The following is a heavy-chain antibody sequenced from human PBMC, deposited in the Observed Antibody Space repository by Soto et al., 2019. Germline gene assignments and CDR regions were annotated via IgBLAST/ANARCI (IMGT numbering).Heavy chain of an antibody. CDR3: ARDLYDSSGYCPLDY. V-gene: IGHV3-48*03. CDR2: ISGSGSTT. D-gene: IGHD3-22*01. Sequence: EVQLVESGGGLVQPGGSLRLSCAASGFTFSSYEMHWVRQAPGKGLEWVSHISGSGSTTYYADSLKGRFTISRDNAKNSLYLQMNSLRAEDTAVYYCARDLYDSSGYCPLDYWGQGTLVTVSS. CDR1: GFTFSSYE. J-gene: IGHJ4*02.